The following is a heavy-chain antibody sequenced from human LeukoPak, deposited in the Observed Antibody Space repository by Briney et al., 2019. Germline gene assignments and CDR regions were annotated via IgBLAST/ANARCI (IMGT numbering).Heavy chain of an antibody. J-gene: IGHJ4*02. D-gene: IGHD3-10*01. CDR1: GFTFSSYA. V-gene: IGHV3-23*01. Sequence: PGGSLRLSCAASGFTFSSYATSWVRQAPGKGLEWVSAISGSGISTYYADSVKGRFTISRDNSKNTLFLQMNSLRAEDTAVYYCAKDEYYYGSGSDVSVFDYWGQGTLVTVSP. CDR3: AKDEYYYGSGSDVSVFDY. CDR2: ISGSGIST.